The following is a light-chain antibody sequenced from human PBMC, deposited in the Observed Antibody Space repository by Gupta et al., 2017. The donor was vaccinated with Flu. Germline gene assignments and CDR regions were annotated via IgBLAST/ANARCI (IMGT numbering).Light chain of an antibody. V-gene: IGKV3-20*01. CDR2: GAS. CDR3: QQDGSSPVA. Sequence: DIVLTPSPGTLSLSPGERATLSCRASQSVSSSYLAWYQQKPGQAPRLLIYGASSRATGIPDRFSGSGSGTDFTLTISRLEPEDFAVYYCQQDGSSPVAFGQGTKVEIK. CDR1: QSVSSSY. J-gene: IGKJ1*01.